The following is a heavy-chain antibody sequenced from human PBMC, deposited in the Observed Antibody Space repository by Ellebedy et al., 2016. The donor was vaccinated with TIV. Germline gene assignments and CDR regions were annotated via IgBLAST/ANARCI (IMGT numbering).Heavy chain of an antibody. Sequence: GESLKISCAASGFTFSSYSMNWVRQAPGKGLEWVSYISSRSSIYYADSVKGRFTISRDNAKPSLYLHMNSLRAEDTAVYYCARGGGRWALDVWGQGTTVTVSS. CDR1: GFTFSSYS. J-gene: IGHJ6*02. D-gene: IGHD3-16*01. CDR3: ARGGGRWALDV. CDR2: ISSRSSI. V-gene: IGHV3-48*04.